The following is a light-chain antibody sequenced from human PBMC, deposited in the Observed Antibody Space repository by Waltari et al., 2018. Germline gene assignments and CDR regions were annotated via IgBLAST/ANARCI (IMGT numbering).Light chain of an antibody. CDR1: RSNIGAGYA. CDR3: QSYDTSLRGVL. Sequence: QSVLTQPPSVSGAPGQRVTISCTGSRSNIGAGYAAHWYRQIPGTAPKLLIYANNNRPSGVPDRFSGSKSGTSASLAITGLQAEDEADYYCQSYDTSLRGVLFGGGTKLTVL. CDR2: ANN. V-gene: IGLV1-40*01. J-gene: IGLJ2*01.